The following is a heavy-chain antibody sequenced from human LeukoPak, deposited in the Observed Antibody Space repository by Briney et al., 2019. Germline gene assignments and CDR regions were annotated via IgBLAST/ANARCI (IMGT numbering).Heavy chain of an antibody. CDR2: ISYDGSNK. Sequence: GGSLRLSCAASGFTFSSYGMHWVRQAPGKGLEWVGVISYDGSNKYYADSVKGRFTISRDNSKNTLYLQMNSLRAEDTAEYYCAKVAPGGSRNGMDVWGQGTTVTVSS. J-gene: IGHJ6*02. CDR3: AKVAPGGSRNGMDV. D-gene: IGHD5-18*01. V-gene: IGHV3-30*18. CDR1: GFTFSSYG.